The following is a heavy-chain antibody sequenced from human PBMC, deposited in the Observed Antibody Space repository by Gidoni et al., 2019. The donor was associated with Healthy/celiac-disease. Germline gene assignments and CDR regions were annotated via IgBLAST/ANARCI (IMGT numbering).Heavy chain of an antibody. D-gene: IGHD3-3*01. CDR3: ASIWSGYQYAMGY. CDR1: GFTFSSYW. V-gene: IGHV3-7*01. Sequence: EVQLVESGGGLVQPGGSLRLSCAASGFTFSSYWMSWVRQAPGKGLEWVANIKQDGSEKYYVDSVKGRFTISRDNAKNSLYLQMNSLRAEDTAVYYCASIWSGYQYAMGYWGQGTLVTVSS. CDR2: IKQDGSEK. J-gene: IGHJ4*02.